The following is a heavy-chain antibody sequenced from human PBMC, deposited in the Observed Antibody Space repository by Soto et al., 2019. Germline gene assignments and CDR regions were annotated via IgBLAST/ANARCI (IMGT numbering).Heavy chain of an antibody. D-gene: IGHD5-12*01. CDR3: ARERLKYSGYGAFDI. J-gene: IGHJ3*02. V-gene: IGHV6-1*01. CDR1: GDSVSSNSAT. Sequence: PSQTLSLTCVISGDSVSSNSATWNWIRQSPSRGLEWLGRTYYRSKWYNDYAVSAKSRISINPDTSKNQFSLQLNSVTPEDTAVYFCARERLKYSGYGAFDIWGQGTMVTVSS. CDR2: TYYRSKWYN.